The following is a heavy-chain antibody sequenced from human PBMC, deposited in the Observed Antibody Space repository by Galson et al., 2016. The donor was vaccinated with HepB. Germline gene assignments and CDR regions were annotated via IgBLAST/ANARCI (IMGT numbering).Heavy chain of an antibody. V-gene: IGHV5-51*01. D-gene: IGHD4-17*01. CDR2: TFPGEPDT. CDR3: TRLRFFSAVNYFYGMDV. J-gene: IGHJ6*02. CDR1: GYSFASYW. Sequence: QSGAEVKKPGESLKISCKGSGYSFASYWIGWVRQMPGKGLEYMGITFPGEPDTTYNPSFPGQVTISVDKSIATAYLQWSSLEASDTAMYYCTRLRFFSAVNYFYGMDVWGQGTTVTVSS.